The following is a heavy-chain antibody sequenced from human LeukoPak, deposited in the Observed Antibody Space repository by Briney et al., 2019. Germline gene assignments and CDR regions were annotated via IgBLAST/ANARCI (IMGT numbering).Heavy chain of an antibody. CDR2: ISSSGNII. CDR3: ARGRGQWLSDGMDV. CDR1: GFTFSDYY. D-gene: IGHD6-19*01. V-gene: IGHV3-11*04. Sequence: GGSLRLSCAASGFTFSDYYMSWIRQAPGKGLEWVSYISSSGNIITYADSVKGRFTISRDNAKNSLYLQMNSLRAEDTAVYYCARGRGQWLSDGMDVWGQGTTVTVSS. J-gene: IGHJ6*02.